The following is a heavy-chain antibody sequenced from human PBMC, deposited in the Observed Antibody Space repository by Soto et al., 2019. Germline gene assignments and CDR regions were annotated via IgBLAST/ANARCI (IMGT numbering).Heavy chain of an antibody. CDR1: GGSISSSNW. V-gene: IGHV4-4*02. J-gene: IGHJ2*01. CDR3: ASKSTYYDFWSGYSWDFDL. Sequence: QVQLQESGPGLVKPSGTLSLTCAVSGGSISSSNWWRWVRQPPGKGLEWIVELHHSGSTNYNPSLKSRVTISVDKSKNQFSLKLSSVTAADKAVYYCASKSTYYDFWSGYSWDFDLWGRGTLVTVSS. D-gene: IGHD3-3*01. CDR2: LHHSGST.